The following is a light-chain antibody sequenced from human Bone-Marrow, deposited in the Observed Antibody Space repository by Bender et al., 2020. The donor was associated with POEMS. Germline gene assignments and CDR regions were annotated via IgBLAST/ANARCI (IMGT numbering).Light chain of an antibody. J-gene: IGLJ3*02. CDR2: DKT. CDR1: NIETET. V-gene: IGLV3-21*02. CDR3: QIWASNYDLRV. Sequence: YVLTQPPSVSVAPGQTARIACGGNNIETETVHWYQQKSGQAPVLVVYDKTDRPSGIPERFSASISGNTATLTISRVEAGDEADYYCQIWASNYDLRVFGGGTKLTVL.